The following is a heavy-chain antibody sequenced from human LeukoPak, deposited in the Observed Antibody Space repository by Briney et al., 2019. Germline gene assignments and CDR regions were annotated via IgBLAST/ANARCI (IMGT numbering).Heavy chain of an antibody. CDR1: GYSFSIYW. CDR2: IYPGDSDI. CDR3: ARHRCGSTSCHTFYFDY. Sequence: GESLKISCKGSGYSFSIYWIAWVRQMPGKGLEWMGNIYPGDSDIRYSPSFQGQVTFSADKSLSTAYLQWNSLKASDTAMYYCARHRCGSTSCHTFYFDYWGQGTLVTVSS. J-gene: IGHJ4*02. D-gene: IGHD2-2*01. V-gene: IGHV5-51*01.